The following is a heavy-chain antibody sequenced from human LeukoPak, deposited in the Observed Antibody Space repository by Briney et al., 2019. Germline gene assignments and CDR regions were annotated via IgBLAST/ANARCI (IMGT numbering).Heavy chain of an antibody. CDR3: AKEGIVVVPAAIGPFDY. V-gene: IGHV3-30*18. D-gene: IGHD2-2*01. J-gene: IGHJ4*02. CDR1: GFTFSSYG. Sequence: GGSLRLSCAASGFTFSSYGMHWVRQAPGKGLEWVAVISYDGSNKYYADSVKGRFTISRDNSENTLYLQMNSLRAEDTAVYYCAKEGIVVVPAAIGPFDYWGQGTLVTVSS. CDR2: ISYDGSNK.